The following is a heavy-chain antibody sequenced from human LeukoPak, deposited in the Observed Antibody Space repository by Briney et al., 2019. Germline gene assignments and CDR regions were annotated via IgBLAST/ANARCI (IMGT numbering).Heavy chain of an antibody. CDR3: AGSHSGYEADAFDI. D-gene: IGHD5-12*01. Sequence: PGGSLRLSCAASGFTFSSYSMNWVRQAPGRGLEWVSSISSSSSYIYYADSVKGRFTISRDNAKNSLYLQMNSLRAEDTAVYYCAGSHSGYEADAFDIWGQGTMVTVSS. CDR1: GFTFSSYS. CDR2: ISSSSSYI. V-gene: IGHV3-21*01. J-gene: IGHJ3*02.